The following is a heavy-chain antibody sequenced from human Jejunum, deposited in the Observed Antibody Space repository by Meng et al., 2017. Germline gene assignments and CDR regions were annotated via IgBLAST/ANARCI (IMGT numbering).Heavy chain of an antibody. CDR3: AREGLYSSGRCGFFDY. J-gene: IGHJ4*02. Sequence: GGSLRLSCAASESTLSSDVMHWVRQAPGKGLEWVAAISQDSNSKYFADSVKGRFTISRDNSENTVYLQLNSLRPEDTAVYYCAREGLYSSGRCGFFDYWGRGTLVTVSS. D-gene: IGHD6-19*01. CDR1: ESTLSSDV. V-gene: IGHV3-30*04. CDR2: ISQDSNSK.